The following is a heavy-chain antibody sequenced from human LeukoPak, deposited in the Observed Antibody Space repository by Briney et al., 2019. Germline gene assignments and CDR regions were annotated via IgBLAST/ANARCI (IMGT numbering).Heavy chain of an antibody. Sequence: GESLRLSCVASGFTFSSYAMSWVRQAPGKGLEWVSDIGDSGGSTYYADAVKGRFTISRDNSKNTLYLLMNSLRAEDTAVYYCARPKTETGYDAFDIWGQGTMVTVSS. CDR2: IGDSGGST. CDR1: GFTFSSYA. V-gene: IGHV3-23*01. CDR3: ARPKTETGYDAFDI. D-gene: IGHD2-15*01. J-gene: IGHJ3*02.